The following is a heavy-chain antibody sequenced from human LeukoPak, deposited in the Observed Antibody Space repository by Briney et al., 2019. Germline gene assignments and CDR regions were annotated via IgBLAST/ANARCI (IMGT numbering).Heavy chain of an antibody. CDR2: ISGTGGST. J-gene: IGHJ4*02. D-gene: IGHD1-7*01. CDR1: GFTFSSYA. Sequence: GGSLRLSCAASGFTFSSYAMSWVRQAPGKGLEWASSISGTGGSTYYADSVKGRFTISRDNSENTLYLQVNSLRAEDTAVYYCATVRSISETSGWDYWGQGTLVTVSS. V-gene: IGHV3-23*01. CDR3: ATVRSISETSGWDY.